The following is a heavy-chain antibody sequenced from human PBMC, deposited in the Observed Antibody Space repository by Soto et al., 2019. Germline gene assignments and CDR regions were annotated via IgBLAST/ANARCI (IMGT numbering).Heavy chain of an antibody. Sequence: AVKVSCKASGGTFSSYAISWVRQAPGQGLEWMGGIIPIFGTANYAQKFQGRVTITADESTSTAYMELSSLRSEDTAVDYCARARAGGQQRNLGGFDPWGQGTMGTVAS. CDR3: ARARAGGQQRNLGGFDP. D-gene: IGHD6-13*01. J-gene: IGHJ5*02. V-gene: IGHV1-69*13. CDR1: GGTFSSYA. CDR2: IIPIFGTA.